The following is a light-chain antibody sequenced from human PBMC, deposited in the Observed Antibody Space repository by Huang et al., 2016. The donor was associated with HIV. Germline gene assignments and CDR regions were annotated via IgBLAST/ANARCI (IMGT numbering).Light chain of an antibody. Sequence: DIQMTQSPSSLSASAGDRVTITCRASQTITTYLSWYQQKPGKAPKLLIYGASSLHSGVPSRFSGSGSGTDVTLTISSLQPEDFATYYCQQSYFTPLTFGGGTRLEIK. V-gene: IGKV1-39*01. CDR1: QTITTY. J-gene: IGKJ4*01. CDR3: QQSYFTPLT. CDR2: GAS.